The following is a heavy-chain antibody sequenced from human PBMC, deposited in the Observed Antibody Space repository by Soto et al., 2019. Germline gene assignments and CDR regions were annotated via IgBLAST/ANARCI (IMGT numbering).Heavy chain of an antibody. CDR1: RDTFNKYA. J-gene: IGHJ6*02. D-gene: IGHD3-16*01. CDR3: ARGETYLGV. CDR2: IIPIFSSR. V-gene: IGHV1-69*13. Sequence: ASVKVSCKTSRDTFNKYAFNWVRQAPGQGLEWMGWIIPIFSSRNYAEKFQGRVTITADDSTSTAYMELRSLRFEDTAVYYCARGETYLGVWGQGTTVTVYS.